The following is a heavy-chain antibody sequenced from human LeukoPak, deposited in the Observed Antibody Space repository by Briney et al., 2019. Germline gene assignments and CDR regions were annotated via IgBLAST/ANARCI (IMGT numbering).Heavy chain of an antibody. CDR3: AKGGYCSSTSCYLNDY. V-gene: IGHV3-30*18. CDR1: GFTFRNYW. D-gene: IGHD2-2*01. J-gene: IGHJ4*02. CDR2: ISYDGSNK. Sequence: GGSLRLSCAASGFTFRNYWMTWVRQVPGKGLEWVAVISYDGSNKYYADSVKGRFTISRDNSKNTLYLQMNSLRAEDTAVYYCAKGGYCSSTSCYLNDYWGQGTLVTVSS.